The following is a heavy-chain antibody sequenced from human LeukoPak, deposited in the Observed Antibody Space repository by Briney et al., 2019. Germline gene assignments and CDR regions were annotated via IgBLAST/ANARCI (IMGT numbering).Heavy chain of an antibody. D-gene: IGHD3-22*01. Sequence: GASVKVSCKASGYTFTTYAMHWVRQAPGQRLEWMGWINAGSGNTKYSQKFQGRVTITRDTSASTAYMELSSLRSEDTAMYYCARDHAYYYDSSGYSYWSQGTLVTVSS. CDR2: INAGSGNT. CDR3: ARDHAYYYDSSGYSY. J-gene: IGHJ4*02. V-gene: IGHV1-3*01. CDR1: GYTFTTYA.